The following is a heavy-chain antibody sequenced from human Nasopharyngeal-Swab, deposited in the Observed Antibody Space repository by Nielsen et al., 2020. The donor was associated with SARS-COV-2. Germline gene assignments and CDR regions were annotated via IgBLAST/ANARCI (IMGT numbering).Heavy chain of an antibody. V-gene: IGHV1-2*04. J-gene: IGHJ6*03. CDR3: ARGRREWLLYRFYYYYMDV. D-gene: IGHD3-3*01. CDR2: INPNSGGT. Sequence: ASVKVSCKASGYTFTSYYMHWVRQAPGQGLEWMGWINPNSGGTNCAQKFQGWVTMTRDTSISTAYMELSRLRSEDTAVYYCARGRREWLLYRFYYYYMDVWGKGTTVTVS. CDR1: GYTFTSYY.